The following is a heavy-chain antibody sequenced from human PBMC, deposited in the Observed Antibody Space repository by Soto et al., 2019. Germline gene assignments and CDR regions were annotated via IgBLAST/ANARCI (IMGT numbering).Heavy chain of an antibody. Sequence: QVQLVESGGGVVQPGRSLRLSCAASGFTFRAYGMHWVRQAPGKGLEWVAVIWYDGSRKYYADSVKGRFTISRDNSKNTLYLHKNSVRAEDTAVYYCARGLRGDYFDYWGQGPLVTLSS. CDR1: GFTFRAYG. CDR2: IWYDGSRK. CDR3: ARGLRGDYFDY. J-gene: IGHJ4*02. V-gene: IGHV3-33*01.